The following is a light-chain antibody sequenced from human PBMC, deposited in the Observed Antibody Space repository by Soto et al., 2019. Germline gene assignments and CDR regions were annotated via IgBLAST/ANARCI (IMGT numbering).Light chain of an antibody. Sequence: EIVMTQSPATLSVSPGERATVSCRSSQSVSSNLAWYQQKPGQAPRLLIYDASNRATGIPARISGSGSGTDFTLTISSLEPEDFAVYYCQQRSNWPITFGQGTRLEI. V-gene: IGKV3D-11*03. CDR1: QSVSSN. CDR3: QQRSNWPIT. J-gene: IGKJ5*01. CDR2: DAS.